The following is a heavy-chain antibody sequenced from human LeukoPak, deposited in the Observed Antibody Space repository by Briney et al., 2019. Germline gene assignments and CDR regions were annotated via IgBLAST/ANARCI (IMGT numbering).Heavy chain of an antibody. Sequence: SVKVSCKASGGTFSSYAISWVRQAPGQGLEWMGRIIPIFGTANYAQKFQGRVTITTDEPTSTAYMELSSLRSEDTAVYYCARTGALMVYATDQFDYWGQGTLVTVSS. J-gene: IGHJ4*02. V-gene: IGHV1-69*05. D-gene: IGHD2-8*01. CDR2: IIPIFGTA. CDR1: GGTFSSYA. CDR3: ARTGALMVYATDQFDY.